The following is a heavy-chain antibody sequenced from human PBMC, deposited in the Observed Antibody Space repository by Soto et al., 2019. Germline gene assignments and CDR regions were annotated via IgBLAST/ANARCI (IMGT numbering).Heavy chain of an antibody. J-gene: IGHJ4*02. CDR1: GGSISSSTYY. D-gene: IGHD3-22*01. CDR3: ARLGGYYQAFDS. CDR2: FFISGNT. V-gene: IGHV4-39*01. Sequence: PSETLSLTCTVSGGSISSSTYYWGWMRQPPGKGLEWIASFFISGNTYYNPSLKSRVTISLDTSKNQFSLKLSSVTAADTAVYYCARLGGYYQAFDSWGQGTLVTVSS.